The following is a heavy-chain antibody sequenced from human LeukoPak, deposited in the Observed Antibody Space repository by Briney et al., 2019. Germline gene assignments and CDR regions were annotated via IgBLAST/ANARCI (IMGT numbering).Heavy chain of an antibody. D-gene: IGHD3-22*01. CDR3: ATGIYYYDSSGYGGFYFDY. J-gene: IGHJ4*02. Sequence: ASVKVSCKVSGYTLTELSMHWVRQAPGKGLEWMGGFDPEDGATIYAQRVQGRVTVTEDTSTDTTYMELSSLESEDTAVYYCATGIYYYDSSGYGGFYFDYWGQGTLVTVSS. CDR1: GYTLTELS. V-gene: IGHV1-24*01. CDR2: FDPEDGAT.